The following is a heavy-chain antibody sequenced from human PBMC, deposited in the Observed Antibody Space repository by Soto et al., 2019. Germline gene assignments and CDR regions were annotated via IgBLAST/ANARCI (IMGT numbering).Heavy chain of an antibody. CDR1: GFTFINYA. Sequence: TGGSLRLSCAASGFTFINYAMSWVRQAPGKRLEWVSTISGSGRGTYYADSVKGRFTISRDNSKNTLFLQMNSLRAEDTAVYYCAKHTTSDWLFDFWGQGTLVTVSS. CDR2: ISGSGRGT. J-gene: IGHJ4*02. V-gene: IGHV3-23*01. D-gene: IGHD6-19*01. CDR3: AKHTTSDWLFDF.